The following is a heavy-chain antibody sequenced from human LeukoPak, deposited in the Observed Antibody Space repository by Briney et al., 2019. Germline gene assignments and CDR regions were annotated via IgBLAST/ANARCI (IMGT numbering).Heavy chain of an antibody. CDR2: ISSSSSYI. CDR3: ARLVASLSDWFDP. CDR1: GFTFSSYS. Sequence: GGSLRLPCAASGFTFSSYSMNWVRQAPGKGLEWVSSISSSSSYIYYADSVKGRFTISRDNAKNSLYLQMNSLRAEDTAVYYCARLVASLSDWFDPWGQGTLVTVSS. V-gene: IGHV3-21*01. J-gene: IGHJ5*02. D-gene: IGHD5-12*01.